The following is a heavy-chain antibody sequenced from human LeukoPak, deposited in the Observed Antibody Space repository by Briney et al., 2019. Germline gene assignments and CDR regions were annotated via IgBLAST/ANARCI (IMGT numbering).Heavy chain of an antibody. CDR1: GDSVRTSNSY. V-gene: IGHV4-39*01. CDR2: MFYSGNT. J-gene: IGHJ4*02. CDR3: ASPQRGYSYGYAGPFDY. Sequence: SETLSLTCTVSGDSVRTSNSYWGWIRQPPGKGLEWIGSMFYSGNTYYNPSLKSRVIISVDTSKNQLSLRLSSVTAADTAVYYCASPQRGYSYGYAGPFDYWGQGTLVTVSS. D-gene: IGHD5-18*01.